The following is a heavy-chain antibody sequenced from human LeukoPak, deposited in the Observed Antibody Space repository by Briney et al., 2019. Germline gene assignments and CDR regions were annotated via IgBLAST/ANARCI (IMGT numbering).Heavy chain of an antibody. V-gene: IGHV4-61*01. D-gene: IGHD3-22*01. CDR1: GGSVSSGSYY. J-gene: IGHJ3*02. Sequence: KPSETLSLTCTVSGGSVSSGSYYWSWIRQPPGKGLEWIGYIYYSGSTNYNPSLKSRVTISVDTSKNQFSLKLSSVTAADAAVYYCAMAYYYDSSGYYGTDAFDIWGQGKMVTVSS. CDR2: IYYSGST. CDR3: AMAYYYDSSGYYGTDAFDI.